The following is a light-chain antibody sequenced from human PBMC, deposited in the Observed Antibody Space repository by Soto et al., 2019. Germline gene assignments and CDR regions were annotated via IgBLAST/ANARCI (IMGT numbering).Light chain of an antibody. J-gene: IGKJ3*01. V-gene: IGKV4-1*01. CDR2: WAS. CDR1: QSVLYSSDNKNY. Sequence: DIVMTQSPESLAVSLGEWTTINCKSSQSVLYSSDNKNYLAWYQQKPGQPPKLLIYWASTRESGVPDRFSGSGSGTDFTLTISYLQAEDVAVYYCQQYYGVPFTFGPGTKVDIK. CDR3: QQYYGVPFT.